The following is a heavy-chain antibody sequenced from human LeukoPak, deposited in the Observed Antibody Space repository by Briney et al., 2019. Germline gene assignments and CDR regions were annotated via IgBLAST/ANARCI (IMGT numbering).Heavy chain of an antibody. J-gene: IGHJ3*01. CDR3: ARFGGHRCAFDP. Sequence: SETLSLTCTVSGASMNIYYRSWVRQPPGKGLEYIGHIYYSGTTNFQPSLKSRVSMSLDTSKKQFSLQMTSVTAADTAVYFCARFGGHRCAFDPWGQGTVVTVSS. CDR2: IYYSGTT. D-gene: IGHD3-10*01. V-gene: IGHV4-59*01. CDR1: GASMNIYY.